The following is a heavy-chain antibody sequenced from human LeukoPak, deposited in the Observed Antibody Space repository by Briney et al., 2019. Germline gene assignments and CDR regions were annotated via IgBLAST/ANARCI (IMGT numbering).Heavy chain of an antibody. J-gene: IGHJ6*03. D-gene: IGHD1-1*01. CDR1: GGSISSYY. Sequence: PSETLSLTCTVSGGSISSYYWSWIRQPPGKGLEWIGYIYYSGTTNYNPSLKGRVTISVDTSKNQFSLKLSSVTAADTAMYYCARVSWFPGTSYYYMDVWGKGTTVTASS. V-gene: IGHV4-59*01. CDR3: ARVSWFPGTSYYYMDV. CDR2: IYYSGTT.